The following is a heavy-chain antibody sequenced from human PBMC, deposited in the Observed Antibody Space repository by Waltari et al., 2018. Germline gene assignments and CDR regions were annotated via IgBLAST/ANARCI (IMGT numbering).Heavy chain of an antibody. Sequence: EVQLVESGGGLVQPGGSLKLSCAASGFNFSGYALPWARQASGKGLEWVGRIRSKANSYATAYAASVKGRFTISRDDSKNTAYLQMNSLKTEDTAVYYCTRNSGYDDDAFDIWGQGTMVTVSS. CDR1: GFNFSGYA. CDR2: IRSKANSYAT. D-gene: IGHD5-12*01. CDR3: TRNSGYDDDAFDI. V-gene: IGHV3-73*01. J-gene: IGHJ3*02.